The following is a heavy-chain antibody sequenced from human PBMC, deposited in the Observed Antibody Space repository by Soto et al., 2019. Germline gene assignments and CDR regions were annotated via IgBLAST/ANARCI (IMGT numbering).Heavy chain of an antibody. CDR1: GGSIISNNL. CDR2: INHGGGT. CDR3: ARGEPYLGAGY. Sequence: QVHLQESGPGLVNPSGTLSLTCAVSGGSIISNNLWSWVRQPPGRGLEWIGEINHGGGTNYNPSLKSRVTMSVDTSRNQFSLKLSSVTAADTAVYYCARGEPYLGAGYWGQGTLVTVSS. J-gene: IGHJ4*02. D-gene: IGHD3-16*01. V-gene: IGHV4-4*02.